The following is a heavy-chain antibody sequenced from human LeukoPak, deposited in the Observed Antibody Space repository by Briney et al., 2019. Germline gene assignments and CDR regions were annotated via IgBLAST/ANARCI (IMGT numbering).Heavy chain of an antibody. Sequence: SETLSLTCTVSGDSITNYYWSWIRHSPGKGLESIGFIHHSGSANYNPSLKSRVTMSVDTSKNQFSLKMSSVTAADTAVYHCARARRVAVRGIYFDFWGQGALVTASA. D-gene: IGHD3-10*02. V-gene: IGHV4-59*01. CDR1: GDSITNYY. J-gene: IGHJ4*02. CDR3: ARARRVAVRGIYFDF. CDR2: IHHSGSA.